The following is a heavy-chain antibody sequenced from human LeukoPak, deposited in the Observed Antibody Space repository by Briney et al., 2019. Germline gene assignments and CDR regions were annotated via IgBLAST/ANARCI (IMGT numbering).Heavy chain of an antibody. CDR3: ARGGDSSGWYEDFDY. CDR2: INHSGST. V-gene: IGHV4-34*01. J-gene: IGHJ4*02. D-gene: IGHD6-19*01. Sequence: SETLSLTCAVYGGSFSGYYWSWIRQPPGKGLEWIGEINHSGSTNYNPSLKSRVTISVDTSKNQFSLKLSSVTAADAAVYYCARGGDSSGWYEDFDYWGQGTLVTVSS. CDR1: GGSFSGYY.